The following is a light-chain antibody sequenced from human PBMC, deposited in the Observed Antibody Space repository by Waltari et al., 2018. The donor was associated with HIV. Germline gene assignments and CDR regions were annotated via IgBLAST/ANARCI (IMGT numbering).Light chain of an antibody. CDR1: QSVDSSF. CDR2: GAS. J-gene: IGKJ1*01. V-gene: IGKV3-20*01. Sequence: EIVVTQSPGTRSLSPGERATLSCRASQSVDSSFLGWYQQKPGQAPRLLILGASSRATGTPDRFSGSWSWTDFTLTVSRLEPEDFAVYYCQQHDIYTWTFGPGTRVDIK. CDR3: QQHDIYTWT.